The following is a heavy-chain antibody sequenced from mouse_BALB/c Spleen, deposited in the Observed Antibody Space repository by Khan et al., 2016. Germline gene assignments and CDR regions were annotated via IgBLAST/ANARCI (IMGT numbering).Heavy chain of an antibody. CDR2: ISYDGYN. J-gene: IGHJ3*01. D-gene: IGHD2-2*01. V-gene: IGHV3-6*02. CDR3: ARDGYDGWFAY. Sequence: EVQLQESGPGLVKPSQSLSLTCSVTGYSITSGYFWNWIRQFPGNKLEWMGYISYDGYNYYNQSLTNRISITRDTAKNQFFLKLNSLTTEDSATYYCARDGYDGWFAYWGQGTLVTVSA. CDR1: GYSITSGYF.